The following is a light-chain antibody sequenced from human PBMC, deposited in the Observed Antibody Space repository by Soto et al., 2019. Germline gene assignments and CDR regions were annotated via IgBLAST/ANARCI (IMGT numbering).Light chain of an antibody. CDR1: QSVSSSY. V-gene: IGKV3-20*01. CDR2: GAS. Sequence: EIVLTQSPGTLSLSPGERATLSCRASQSVSSSYLAWYQQKPGQAPRLLIYGASSRATGIPDRFSGSGSGTDFTLTISRLEPEDFAVYYCQQYASSPVYTFGLGTKLEIK. CDR3: QQYASSPVYT. J-gene: IGKJ2*01.